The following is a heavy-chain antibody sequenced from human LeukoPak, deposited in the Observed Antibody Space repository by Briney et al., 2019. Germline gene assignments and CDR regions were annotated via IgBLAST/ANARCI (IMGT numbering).Heavy chain of an antibody. CDR2: ISGSSSTI. J-gene: IGHJ3*01. V-gene: IGHV3-48*01. CDR1: GFTVSSNS. CDR3: ATHELKDAFDF. Sequence: PGGSLRLSCTVSGFTVSSNSMSWVRQAPGKGLEWVSYISGSSSTIYYADSVKGRFTISRDNAKNSLFLQMNSLRAEDTAVYYCATHELKDAFDFWGQGTMVTVSS. D-gene: IGHD3-10*01.